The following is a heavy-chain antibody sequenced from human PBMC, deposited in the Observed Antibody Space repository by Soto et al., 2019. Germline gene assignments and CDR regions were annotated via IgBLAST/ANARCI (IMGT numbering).Heavy chain of an antibody. CDR2: ISSSSSTI. Sequence: EVQLVESGGGLVQPGGSLRLSCAASGFTFSSYSMNWVRQAPGKGLEWVSYISSSSSTICYADSVKGRFTISRDNAKNSLYLQMNSLRAEDTAVYYCASPRHPSGGGFDYWGQGTLVTVSS. CDR1: GFTFSSYS. V-gene: IGHV3-48*01. D-gene: IGHD2-15*01. J-gene: IGHJ4*02. CDR3: ASPRHPSGGGFDY.